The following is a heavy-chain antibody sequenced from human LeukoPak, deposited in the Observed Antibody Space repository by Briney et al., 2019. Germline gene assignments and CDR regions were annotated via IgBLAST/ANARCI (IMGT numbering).Heavy chain of an antibody. Sequence: PSETLSLTCAVYGGSFSGYYWSWIRQPPGKGLEWIGEINHSGSTNYNPSLKSRVTISVDTSKNQFSLKLSSVTAADTAVYYCARTVLYYYYYVDVWGKGTTVTVSS. J-gene: IGHJ6*03. CDR3: ARTVLYYYYYVDV. CDR1: GGSFSGYY. D-gene: IGHD4-11*01. V-gene: IGHV4-34*01. CDR2: INHSGST.